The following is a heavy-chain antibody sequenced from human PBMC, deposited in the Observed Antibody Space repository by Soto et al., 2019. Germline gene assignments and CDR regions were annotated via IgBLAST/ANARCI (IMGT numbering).Heavy chain of an antibody. CDR3: VRVTSYCYLYDTNV. J-gene: IGHJ6*02. V-gene: IGHV4-59*11. D-gene: IGHD3-16*02. CDR1: GGSISNHY. Sequence: PSETLSLTCTVSGGSISNHYWTWIRQPPGKGLEWVGYIYESGNTKYNPSLKSRVTISLDPSRKQFSLKLSSVTAADTSVYFCVRVTSYCYLYDTNVCGHGTTVTASS. CDR2: IYESGNT.